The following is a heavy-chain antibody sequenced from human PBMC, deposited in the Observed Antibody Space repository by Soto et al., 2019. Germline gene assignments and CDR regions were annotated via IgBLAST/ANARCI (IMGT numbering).Heavy chain of an antibody. CDR1: SGSISTSSHY. V-gene: IGHV4-39*01. Sequence: QLQLQESGPGLVKPSETLSLTCFVSSGSISTSSHYWAWIRQPPGKGLEWIATIYFGGTTYYNPSLKSRVTISVDTSKTQFSLNLSSVTAADTAVYYCARRHWGDADYSDYWGQGILVTVSS. CDR2: IYFGGTT. J-gene: IGHJ4*02. D-gene: IGHD3-16*01. CDR3: ARRHWGDADYSDY.